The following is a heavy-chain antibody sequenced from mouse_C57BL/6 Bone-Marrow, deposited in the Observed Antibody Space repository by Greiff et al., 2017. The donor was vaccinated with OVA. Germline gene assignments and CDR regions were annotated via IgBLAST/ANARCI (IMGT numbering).Heavy chain of an antibody. CDR2: IYPGGGYT. D-gene: IGHD3-2*02. Sequence: VQLQQSGAELVRPGTSVKMSCKASGYTFTNYWIGWAKQRPGHGLEWIGDIYPGGGYTNYNEKFKGKATLTADKSSSTAYMQFSSLTSEDSAIYYCARRAQATYDAMDYGGQGTSVTVSS. J-gene: IGHJ4*01. CDR3: ARRAQATYDAMDY. CDR1: GYTFTNYW. V-gene: IGHV1-63*01.